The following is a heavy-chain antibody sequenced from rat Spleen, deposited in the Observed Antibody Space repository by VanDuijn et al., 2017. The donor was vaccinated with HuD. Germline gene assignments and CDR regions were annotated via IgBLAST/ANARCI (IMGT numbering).Heavy chain of an antibody. V-gene: IGHV5-25*01. J-gene: IGHJ4*01. CDR3: ARRGIIRGTYVMDA. Sequence: EVQLVESGGGLVQPGRSMKLSCAASGFTFSKYDMAWVRQAPKKGLEWVAYISYDGGITYYRDSVKGRFTISRDNAQRTLNLQMDSRRSEDTATYYCARRGIIRGTYVMDAWGQGASVTVSS. D-gene: IGHD4-3*01. CDR2: ISYDGGIT. CDR1: GFTFSKYD.